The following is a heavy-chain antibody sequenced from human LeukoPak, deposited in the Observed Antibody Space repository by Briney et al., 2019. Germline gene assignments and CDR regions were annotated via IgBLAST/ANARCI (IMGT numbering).Heavy chain of an antibody. CDR1: GFTFSSYA. CDR3: AKDIAQGYTFGSIEQDY. V-gene: IGHV3-23*01. J-gene: IGHJ4*02. D-gene: IGHD5-18*01. CDR2: ISESGTGT. Sequence: GGSLRLSCAASGFTFSSYAMSWVRQAPGKGLEWVSAISESGTGTYYADSVKGRFTISRDNSKNTLSLQMNSLRAEDTAVYYCAKDIAQGYTFGSIEQDYWGQGTLATVSS.